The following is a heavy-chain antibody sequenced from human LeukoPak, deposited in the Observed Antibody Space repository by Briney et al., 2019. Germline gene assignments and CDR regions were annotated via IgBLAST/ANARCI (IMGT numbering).Heavy chain of an antibody. CDR3: ARGGGYHDFDY. Sequence: GGSLRLSCAASGFSFSSYDMHWVRQVTGKGLEWVSAIGTASETYYADSVKGRFTISRENAKNSLYLLMNSLTAGDTAVYYCARGGGYHDFDYWGQGTLVTVSS. V-gene: IGHV3-13*01. CDR2: IGTASET. D-gene: IGHD2-15*01. CDR1: GFSFSSYD. J-gene: IGHJ4*02.